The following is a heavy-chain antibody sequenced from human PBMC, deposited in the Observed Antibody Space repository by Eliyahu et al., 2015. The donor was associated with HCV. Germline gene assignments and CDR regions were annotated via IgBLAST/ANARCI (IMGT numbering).Heavy chain of an antibody. Sequence: EVQLVESGGGVVQPGMSLRLSCAASGFTFDDYAMHWVRQAPGMGLEWVSGISWKSVNIAYADSVKGRFTISRDNAKNSLYLQMNSLRPEDSALYYCVKDTDSSSWYYFDNWGQGTLVTVSS. CDR2: ISWKSVNI. D-gene: IGHD6-13*01. J-gene: IGHJ4*02. CDR3: VKDTDSSSWYYFDN. CDR1: GFTFDDYA. V-gene: IGHV3-9*01.